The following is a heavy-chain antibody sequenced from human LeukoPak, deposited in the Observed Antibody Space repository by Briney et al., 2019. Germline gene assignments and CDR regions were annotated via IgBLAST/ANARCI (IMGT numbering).Heavy chain of an antibody. CDR1: GGTFSSYA. D-gene: IGHD3-22*01. CDR2: IIPIFGTA. CDR3: ASIVSDNYDQRE. Sequence: SVKVSCKASGGTFSSYAISWVRQAPGQGLEWMGRIIPIFGTANYAQKFQGRVTITADKSTSTAYMELSSLRSEDTAVYYCASIVSDNYDQREWGQGTLVTVSS. J-gene: IGHJ4*02. V-gene: IGHV1-69*06.